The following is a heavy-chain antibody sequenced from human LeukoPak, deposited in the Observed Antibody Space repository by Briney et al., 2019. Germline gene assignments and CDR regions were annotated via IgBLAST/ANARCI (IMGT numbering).Heavy chain of an antibody. CDR3: ARAPIGNCDGDVCYSWFDP. J-gene: IGHJ5*02. D-gene: IGHD2-21*01. Sequence: SETLSLTCAVSGGSIRNGGYSWSWIRQPLGKGLEWIGYISHSGTTSYNPSLKSRVTISSDRSKNQFSLKLTSVTVADTAVYYCARAPIGNCDGDVCYSWFDPWGQGTLVTVSS. CDR2: ISHSGTT. V-gene: IGHV4-30-2*01. CDR1: GGSIRNGGYS.